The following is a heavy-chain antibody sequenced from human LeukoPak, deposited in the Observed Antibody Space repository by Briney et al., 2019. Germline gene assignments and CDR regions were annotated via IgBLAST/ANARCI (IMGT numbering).Heavy chain of an antibody. CDR3: ARFQPYSGSSLDY. CDR1: GYSFTSYW. D-gene: IGHD1-26*01. Sequence: GESLKISCKGSGYSFTSYWIGWVRQMPGKGLEWMGIIYPGDSDTRYSPSFQGQVTISADKSISTAYLQWSSLKAPDTAMYFCARFQPYSGSSLDYWGQGTLVTISS. V-gene: IGHV5-51*01. J-gene: IGHJ4*02. CDR2: IYPGDSDT.